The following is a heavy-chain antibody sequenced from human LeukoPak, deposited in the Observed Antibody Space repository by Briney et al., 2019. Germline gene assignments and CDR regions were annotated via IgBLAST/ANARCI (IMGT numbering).Heavy chain of an antibody. CDR3: AKEKTSSFTWFDP. Sequence: GGSLRLSCAASEFTFRSYAMIWVRQAPGKGLEWVSTISGSGGTTYSADPVKGRFTISRDNSKNTLYLQMNNLRVEDTAVYYCAKEKTSSFTWFDPWGQGTLVTVSS. V-gene: IGHV3-23*01. CDR1: EFTFRSYA. D-gene: IGHD6-6*01. CDR2: ISGSGGTT. J-gene: IGHJ5*02.